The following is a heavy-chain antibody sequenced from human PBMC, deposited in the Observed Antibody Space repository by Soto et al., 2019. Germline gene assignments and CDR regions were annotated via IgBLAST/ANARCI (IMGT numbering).Heavy chain of an antibody. J-gene: IGHJ6*02. CDR3: ARASYFGSGTYYYYALDV. Sequence: QVQLVESGGGLVKPGGSLRLPCAASGLTFSDHYMTWIRQAPGKGLEWFSYISSSAGTIYYADSVKGRFTISRDNAKISLYLQMTNLGAEDSAVYYCARASYFGSGTYYYYALDVWGQGTTVTVSS. V-gene: IGHV3-11*01. CDR2: ISSSAGTI. CDR1: GLTFSDHY. D-gene: IGHD3-10*01.